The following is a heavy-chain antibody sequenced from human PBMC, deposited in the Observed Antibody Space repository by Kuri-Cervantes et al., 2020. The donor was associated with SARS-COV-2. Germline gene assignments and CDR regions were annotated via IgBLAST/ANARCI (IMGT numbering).Heavy chain of an antibody. V-gene: IGHV1-8*02. CDR3: ARVTMVQGVGIDY. CDR1: GYTFTSYG. Sequence: ASVKVSCKASGYTFTSYGISWVRQAPGQGLEWMGWMNPNSGNTGYAQKFQGRVTMTRNTSISTAYMELSSLRSEDTAVYYCARVTMVQGVGIDYWGQGTLVTVSS. D-gene: IGHD3-10*01. CDR2: MNPNSGNT. J-gene: IGHJ4*02.